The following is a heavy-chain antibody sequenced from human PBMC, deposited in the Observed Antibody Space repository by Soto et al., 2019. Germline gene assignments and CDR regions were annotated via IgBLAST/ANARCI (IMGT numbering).Heavy chain of an antibody. V-gene: IGHV1-69*12. D-gene: IGHD1-20*01. CDR3: ARDNCRPQLGGNYYYITDV. Sequence: QVQLVQSGAEVKEPGSSVKVSCQASGGTFSSYALSWVRQAPGQGLEWMGGIIPLFRTPDYAQKFQGRVTITADESTSTAYMELSSLRSEDTAIYYCARDNCRPQLGGNYYYITDVWGQGTTITVSS. J-gene: IGHJ6*02. CDR2: IIPLFRTP. CDR1: GGTFSSYA.